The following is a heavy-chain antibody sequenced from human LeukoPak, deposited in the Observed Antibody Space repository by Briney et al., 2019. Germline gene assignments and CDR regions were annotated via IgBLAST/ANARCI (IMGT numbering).Heavy chain of an antibody. D-gene: IGHD6-13*01. CDR3: ARDGFDGYSSSWYAF. J-gene: IGHJ4*02. CDR1: GFTFSSYS. V-gene: IGHV3-21*01. Sequence: GGSLRLSCAASGFTFSSYSMNWVRQAPGKGLEWVSSISSSSSYIYYADSVKGRFTISRDNAKNSLYLQMNSLRAEDTAVYYCARDGFDGYSSSWYAFWGQGTLVTVSS. CDR2: ISSSSSYI.